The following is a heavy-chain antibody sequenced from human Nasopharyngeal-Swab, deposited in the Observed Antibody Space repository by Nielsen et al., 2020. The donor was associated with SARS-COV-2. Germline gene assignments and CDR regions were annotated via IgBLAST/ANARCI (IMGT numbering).Heavy chain of an antibody. CDR1: GYSFTKYW. CDR3: VRRDYYYMDV. Sequence: GESLKISCKASGYSFTKYWIGWVRQMPGKGLEWMGIVWPDDSDTRYSPSFQGQVTISVDKSINTAYLQWSSLRYSDTAIYYCVRRDYYYMDVWGKGTTVTVSS. V-gene: IGHV5-51*01. CDR2: VWPDDSDT. J-gene: IGHJ6*03.